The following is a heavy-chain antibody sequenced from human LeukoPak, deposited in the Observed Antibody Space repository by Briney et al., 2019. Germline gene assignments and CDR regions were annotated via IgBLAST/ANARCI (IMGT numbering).Heavy chain of an antibody. V-gene: IGHV3-7*01. J-gene: IGHJ4*02. CDR2: IIQDGSEK. CDR3: ARDPDGYRQGHHFDY. CDR1: GFIFGNDW. D-gene: IGHD5-18*01. Sequence: GGSLRLSCAGPGFIFGNDWMSWVREAPGKGLQGVADIIQDGSEKYYVGSVEGRFTISRDNAKNSMYLQMNSLKAEDTAVYDCARDPDGYRQGHHFDYWGQGTLVTVYS.